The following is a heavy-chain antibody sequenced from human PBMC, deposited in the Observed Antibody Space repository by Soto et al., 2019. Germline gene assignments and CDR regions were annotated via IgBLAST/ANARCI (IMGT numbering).Heavy chain of an antibody. Sequence: SETLSLTCAVYGGSFSGYYWSWIRQPPGKGLEWIGEINHSGSTNYNPSLKSRVTISVDTSKNQFSLKLSSVTAADTAVYYCARRLDDYGDYVRFDPWGQGTLVTVSS. CDR2: INHSGST. CDR1: GGSFSGYY. CDR3: ARRLDDYGDYVRFDP. V-gene: IGHV4-34*01. J-gene: IGHJ5*02. D-gene: IGHD4-17*01.